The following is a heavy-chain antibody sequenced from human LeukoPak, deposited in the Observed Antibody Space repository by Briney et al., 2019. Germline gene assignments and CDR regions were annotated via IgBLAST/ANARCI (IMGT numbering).Heavy chain of an antibody. Sequence: PGGSLRLSCAPSGFTFSSYDMHWARQPTGKSLGWVSALSPVVDTYYPGSVKGRLTISTENAKNSLYLQMNSLRAGGTAVYYCARGAVGMDVWGQGTTVTVSS. CDR1: GFTFSSYD. V-gene: IGHV3-13*01. J-gene: IGHJ6*02. CDR3: ARGAVGMDV. D-gene: IGHD3-16*01. CDR2: LSPVVDT.